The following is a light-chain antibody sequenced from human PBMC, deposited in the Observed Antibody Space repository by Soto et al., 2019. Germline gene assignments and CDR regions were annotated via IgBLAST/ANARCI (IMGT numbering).Light chain of an antibody. CDR1: QGISSY. CDR3: QQYYSYPWT. Sequence: IRMTQSPSSFSASTGDRVTMTCRASQGISSYLAWYQQKPGKAPKLLIYAASTLQSGVPSRFSGSGSGTDFTLTISCLQSEDFATYYCQQYYSYPWTFGQGTKVEIK. CDR2: AAS. J-gene: IGKJ1*01. V-gene: IGKV1-8*01.